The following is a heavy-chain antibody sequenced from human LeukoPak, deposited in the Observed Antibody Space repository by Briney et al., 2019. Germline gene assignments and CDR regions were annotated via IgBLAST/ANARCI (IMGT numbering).Heavy chain of an antibody. CDR2: IYYSGST. Sequence: SETLSLTCTVSGGSISSSSYYWGWIRQPPGKGLEWIGSIYYSGSTYYNPSLKSRVTISVDTSKNQFSLKLSSVTAADTAVYYCARRGYYDSSGYYRLEYFDYWGQGTLATVSS. CDR3: ARRGYYDSSGYYRLEYFDY. J-gene: IGHJ4*02. CDR1: GGSISSSSYY. V-gene: IGHV4-39*01. D-gene: IGHD3-22*01.